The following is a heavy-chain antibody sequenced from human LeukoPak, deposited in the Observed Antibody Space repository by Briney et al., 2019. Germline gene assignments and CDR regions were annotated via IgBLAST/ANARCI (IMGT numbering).Heavy chain of an antibody. V-gene: IGHV4-59*01. J-gene: IGHJ4*02. Sequence: SETLSLTCTVSGGSISSYYWSWIRQPPGKGLEWIGYIYYSGSTNYNPSLKSRATISVDTSKNQFSLKLSSVTAADTAVYYCARDSLAGNVDYWGQGTLVTVSS. CDR3: ARDSLAGNVDY. D-gene: IGHD1-14*01. CDR2: IYYSGST. CDR1: GGSISSYY.